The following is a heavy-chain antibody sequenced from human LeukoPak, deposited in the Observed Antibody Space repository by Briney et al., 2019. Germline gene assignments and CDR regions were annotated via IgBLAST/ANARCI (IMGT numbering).Heavy chain of an antibody. CDR3: ARERACGGDCYSIGAFDI. Sequence: ASVKVSCKASGYTFTSYYMHWVRQAPGQGLEWMGIINPSGGSTSYAQKFQGRVTMTRDTSTSTVYMELSSLRSEDTAVYYCARERACGGDCYSIGAFDIWGQGTMVTVSS. J-gene: IGHJ3*02. CDR1: GYTFTSYY. D-gene: IGHD2-21*01. V-gene: IGHV1-46*01. CDR2: INPSGGST.